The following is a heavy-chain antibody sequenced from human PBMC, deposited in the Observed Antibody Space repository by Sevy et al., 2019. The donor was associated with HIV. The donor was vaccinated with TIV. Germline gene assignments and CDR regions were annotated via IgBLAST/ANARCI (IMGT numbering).Heavy chain of an antibody. Sequence: GGCLSLSCAVSGFNFNIYSMSWVRQAPGKGLEWVSTLSFGCGKINYADAVKGRFIISRDDSKNTLYLQMNSLRAEDTAVYFCAREGCSRPHDYWGQGTLVTVSS. D-gene: IGHD3-10*02. CDR1: GFNFNIYS. CDR3: AREGCSRPHDY. V-gene: IGHV3-23*01. J-gene: IGHJ4*02. CDR2: LSFGCGKI.